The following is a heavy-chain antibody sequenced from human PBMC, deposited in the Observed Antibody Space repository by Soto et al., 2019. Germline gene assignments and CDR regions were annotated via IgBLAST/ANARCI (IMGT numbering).Heavy chain of an antibody. CDR3: AREGYYSGSGSYSPPRYYGMDV. CDR1: GYSFTTYG. Sequence: QVQLVQSGAEVKKPGASVKVSCKASGYSFTTYGISWVRQAPGQGLEWMGWISDYNGNTNYEKKLQGRVTMTTDTSTRTAYMELKSLRADGTAVYYCAREGYYSGSGSYSPPRYYGMDVWGQGTTVTVS. D-gene: IGHD3-10*01. J-gene: IGHJ6*02. CDR2: ISDYNGNT. V-gene: IGHV1-18*01.